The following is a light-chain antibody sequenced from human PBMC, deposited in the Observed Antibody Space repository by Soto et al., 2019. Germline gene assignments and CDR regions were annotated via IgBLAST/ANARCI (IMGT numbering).Light chain of an antibody. Sequence: EIVLTQSPATLSLFPGERAALSCRASQSVSSYLAWYQQKPGQAPRLLIYDASKRAPGIPARFTGSGSGTVITLTISSLEPEDFAVYFCQQRSVWPSNFGWGTKVQI. CDR1: QSVSSY. V-gene: IGKV3-11*01. CDR3: QQRSVWPSN. J-gene: IGKJ4*01. CDR2: DAS.